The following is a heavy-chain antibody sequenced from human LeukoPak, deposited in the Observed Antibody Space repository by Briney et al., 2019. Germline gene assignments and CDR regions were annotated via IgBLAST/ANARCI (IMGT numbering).Heavy chain of an antibody. Sequence: GGSLRLSCAASGFTFSSYAMSWVRQAPGKGLEWVSAISGSGGSTYYADSVKGRFTISRDNSKNTLYLQMNSLRAEDTAVYYCAKDTYYYDSSGYCYAYYYYGMDVWGQGTTVTVSS. V-gene: IGHV3-23*01. CDR3: AKDTYYYDSSGYCYAYYYYGMDV. CDR2: ISGSGGST. D-gene: IGHD3-22*01. CDR1: GFTFSSYA. J-gene: IGHJ6*02.